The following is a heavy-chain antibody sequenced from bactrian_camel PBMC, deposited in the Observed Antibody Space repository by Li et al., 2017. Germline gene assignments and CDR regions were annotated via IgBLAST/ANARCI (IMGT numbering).Heavy chain of an antibody. CDR3: KVQAVESMGSPSLLASRQY. J-gene: IGHJ4*01. V-gene: IGHV3-2*01. CDR2: VYSDGSRT. Sequence: QLVESGGGLVQPGGSLRLSCAASGFIFSSYFMSWVRQAPGKGLEWVSSVYSDGSRTYYADSVKVRFTASRDNAKDTVYLQVTSLKPDDTAMYYCKVQAVESMGSPSLLASRQYWGQGTQVTVS. CDR1: GFIFSSYF. D-gene: IGHD3*01.